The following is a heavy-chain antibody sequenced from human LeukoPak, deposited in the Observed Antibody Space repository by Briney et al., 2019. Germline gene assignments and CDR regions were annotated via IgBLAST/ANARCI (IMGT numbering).Heavy chain of an antibody. V-gene: IGHV3-21*01. CDR1: GFTFSSYS. CDR3: ARAANSGSYYILVDYYYMDV. J-gene: IGHJ6*03. Sequence: GGSLRLSCAASGFTFSSYSMNWVRQAPGKGLEWVSSISSSSSYIYYADSVKGRFTISRDNAKNSLYLQMNSLRAEDTAVYYCARAANSGSYYILVDYYYMDVWGKGTTVTISS. CDR2: ISSSSSYI. D-gene: IGHD3-10*01.